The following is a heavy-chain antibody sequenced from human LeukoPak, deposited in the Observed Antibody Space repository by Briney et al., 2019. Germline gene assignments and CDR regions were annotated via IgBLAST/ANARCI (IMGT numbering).Heavy chain of an antibody. V-gene: IGHV4-4*07. CDR1: GGSIGIYY. Sequence: SETLSLTCTVSGGSIGIYYWTWIRQSAGKGLEWLGRMYASGDFNYNPFLKSRVTMSVDTSKNQFSLNLNSVTAADTAVYYCAGYNWNGGAFDYWGQGTLVTVSS. D-gene: IGHD1-1*01. CDR2: MYASGDF. J-gene: IGHJ4*02. CDR3: AGYNWNGGAFDY.